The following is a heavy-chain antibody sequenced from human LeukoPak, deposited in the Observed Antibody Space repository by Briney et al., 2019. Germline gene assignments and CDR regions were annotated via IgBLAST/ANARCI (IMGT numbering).Heavy chain of an antibody. V-gene: IGHV3-30-3*01. J-gene: IGHJ4*02. Sequence: PGGSLRLSCAASGFTFSSYAMHWVRQAPGKGLEWVAVISYDGSNKYYADSVKGRFTISRDNSKNTLYLQMNSLRAEDTAVYYCARDHMDPYCSSTSCYTLDYWGQGTLVTVSS. CDR1: GFTFSSYA. CDR2: ISYDGSNK. D-gene: IGHD2-2*02. CDR3: ARDHMDPYCSSTSCYTLDY.